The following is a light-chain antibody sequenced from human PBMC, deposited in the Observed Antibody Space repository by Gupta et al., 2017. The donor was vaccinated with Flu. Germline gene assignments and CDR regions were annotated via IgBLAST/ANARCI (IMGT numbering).Light chain of an antibody. CDR2: EVS. Sequence: QSALTQPASVSRSPGQSITISCTRTSSDVGGYNYVSWYQQHPGKAPKLMIYEVSNRPLGVSKRFSGSKSGNKASLTSSGLQPEDEADYYCSSCTRSRTGVVGGGTKLTVL. V-gene: IGLV2-14*01. CDR1: SSDVGGYNY. J-gene: IGLJ3*02. CDR3: SSCTRSRTGV.